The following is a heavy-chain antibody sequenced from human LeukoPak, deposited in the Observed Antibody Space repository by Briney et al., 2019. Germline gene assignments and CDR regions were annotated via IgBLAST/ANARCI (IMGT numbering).Heavy chain of an antibody. CDR3: AKGGWVAVTGMDS. V-gene: IGHV7-4-1*02. J-gene: IGHJ4*02. Sequence: TSVKVSCKASGYTFTGHAMNWVRQAPGQGPEWMGYINTKTGNPTYAQGFTGRFVFSLDTSVSTAYLQISSLKPEDTGVYYCAKGGWVAVTGMDSWGQGTLVTVSS. CDR2: INTKTGNP. D-gene: IGHD6-19*01. CDR1: GYTFTGHA.